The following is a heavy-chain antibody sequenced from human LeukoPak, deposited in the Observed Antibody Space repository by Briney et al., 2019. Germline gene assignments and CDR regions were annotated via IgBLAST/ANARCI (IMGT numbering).Heavy chain of an antibody. CDR3: ARENQGAAAAGFDP. J-gene: IGHJ5*02. CDR2: INPNSGGT. D-gene: IGHD6-13*01. Sequence: ASVKVSCKASGYTFTGYYMHWVRQAPGQGLEWMGWINPNSGGTNYAQKFQGRVTMTRDTSIRTAYMELSRLRSDDTAVYYCARENQGAAAAGFDPWGQGTLVTVSS. V-gene: IGHV1-2*02. CDR1: GYTFTGYY.